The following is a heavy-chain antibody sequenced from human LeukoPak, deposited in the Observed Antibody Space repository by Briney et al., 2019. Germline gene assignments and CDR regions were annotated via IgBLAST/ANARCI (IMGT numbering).Heavy chain of an antibody. D-gene: IGHD1-26*01. CDR1: GFTFSSYA. V-gene: IGHV3-30-3*01. CDR2: ISYDGSNK. Sequence: GGSLRLSCAASGFTFSSYAMHWVRQAPGKGLEWVAVISYDGSNKYYADSVKGRFTISRDNSKNTLFLQMNSLRAEDTAVYYCARDVRELHYFDYWGQGTLVTVSS. J-gene: IGHJ4*02. CDR3: ARDVRELHYFDY.